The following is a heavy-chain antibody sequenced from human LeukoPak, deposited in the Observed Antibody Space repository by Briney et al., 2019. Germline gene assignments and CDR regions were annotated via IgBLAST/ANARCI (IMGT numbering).Heavy chain of an antibody. J-gene: IGHJ5*02. V-gene: IGHV4-31*03. CDR3: ARVGFTSVSTSRFDP. CDR1: GGSISGGGYY. CDR2: IYYSGTS. Sequence: PSETLSLTCTVSGGSISGGGYYWTWIRQHPGKGLEWIGYIYYSGTSHYNPSLKSRVSMSVDTSKNQFSLQLNSVTVADTALYYCARVGFTSVSTSRFDPWGQGILVTVSS. D-gene: IGHD4-17*01.